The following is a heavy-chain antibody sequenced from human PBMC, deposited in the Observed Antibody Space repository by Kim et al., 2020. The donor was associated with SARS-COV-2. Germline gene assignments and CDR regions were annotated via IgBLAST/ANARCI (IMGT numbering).Heavy chain of an antibody. J-gene: IGHJ4*02. CDR2: IGTAGDT. CDR3: ARGRKNTRGYSYGYPYYFDY. D-gene: IGHD5-18*01. Sequence: LSLTCAASGFTFSSYDMHWVRQATGKGLEWVSAIGTAGDTYYPGSVKGRFTISRENAKNSLYLQMNSLRAGDTAVYYCARGRKNTRGYSYGYPYYFDYWGQGTLVTVSS. V-gene: IGHV3-13*01. CDR1: GFTFSSYD.